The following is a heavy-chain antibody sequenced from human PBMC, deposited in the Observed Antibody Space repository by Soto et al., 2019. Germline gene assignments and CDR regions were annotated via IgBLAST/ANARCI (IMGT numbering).Heavy chain of an antibody. CDR3: ARTPIVVVPAAIYRSTKTLPTEEGGGGDY. Sequence: ASVKVSCKASGYTFTSYGISWVRQAPGQGLEWMGWISAYNGNTNYAQKLQGRVTMTTDTSTSTAYMELRSLRSDDTAVYYCARTPIVVVPAAIYRSTKTLPTEEGGGGDYWGQGTLVTVSS. V-gene: IGHV1-18*01. D-gene: IGHD2-2*01. J-gene: IGHJ4*02. CDR2: ISAYNGNT. CDR1: GYTFTSYG.